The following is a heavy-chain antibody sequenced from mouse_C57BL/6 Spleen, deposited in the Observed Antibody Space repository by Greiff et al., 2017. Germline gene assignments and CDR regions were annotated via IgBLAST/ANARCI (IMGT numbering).Heavy chain of an antibody. V-gene: IGHV2-2*01. CDR1: GFSLTSYG. CDR3: ARRGGNYDYDEGYAMDY. D-gene: IGHD2-4*01. J-gene: IGHJ4*01. Sequence: VQLQQSGPGLVQPSQSLSITCTVSGFSLTSYGVHWVHQSPGKGLEWLGVIWSGGSTDYNAAFISRLSISKDNSKSQVFFKMNSLQADDTAIYYCARRGGNYDYDEGYAMDYWGQGTSVTVSS. CDR2: IWSGGST.